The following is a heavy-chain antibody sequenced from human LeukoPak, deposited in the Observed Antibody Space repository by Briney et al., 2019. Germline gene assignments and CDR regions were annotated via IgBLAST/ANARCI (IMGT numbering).Heavy chain of an antibody. J-gene: IGHJ5*02. CDR1: GGSIRSGDYY. V-gene: IGHV4-61*08. Sequence: SGPTLVNPSQTLSLTCTVSGGSIRSGDYYWSGIRQPPGKGLEWLGFISYSGSTNYNPSLKSRVTISVDTFKSQFSLKLNSVTAADTAVYYCARHSIPGTNLNWFDPWGQGTLVTVSS. CDR2: ISYSGST. D-gene: IGHD1-20*01. CDR3: ARHSIPGTNLNWFDP.